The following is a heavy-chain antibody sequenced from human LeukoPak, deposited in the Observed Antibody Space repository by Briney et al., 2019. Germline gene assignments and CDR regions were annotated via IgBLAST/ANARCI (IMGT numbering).Heavy chain of an antibody. CDR2: INTDTGNP. D-gene: IGHD2-2*01. V-gene: IGHV7-4-1*02. CDR3: ARRDGYCSSTSCYADYYYGMDV. Sequence: WASVKVSCKTSGYTFTKYAINWVRQAPGQGLEWMGWINTDTGNPTYAQGFTGRFVFSLDTSVNTAYLQITSLKAEDTAVYYCARRDGYCSSTSCYADYYYGMDVWGQGTTVTVSS. CDR1: GYTFTKYA. J-gene: IGHJ6*02.